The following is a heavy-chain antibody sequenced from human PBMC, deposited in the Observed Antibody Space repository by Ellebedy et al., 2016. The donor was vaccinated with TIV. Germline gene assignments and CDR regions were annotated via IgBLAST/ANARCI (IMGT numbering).Heavy chain of an antibody. CDR3: VKARLQGSAYDV. D-gene: IGHD5-12*01. CDR1: GFTFSNYA. CDR2: LGGSSENT. Sequence: GESLKISCAASGFTFSNYAMSWVRQAPGKGLEWVSALGGSSENTYYADSVQGRFTISRDNSKNILYLQMNSLRVEDTALYYCVKARLQGSAYDVWGQGTAVTVSS. V-gene: IGHV3-23*01. J-gene: IGHJ3*01.